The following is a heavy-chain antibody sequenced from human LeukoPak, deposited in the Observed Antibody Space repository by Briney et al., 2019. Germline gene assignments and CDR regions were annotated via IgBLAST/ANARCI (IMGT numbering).Heavy chain of an antibody. CDR1: GGSFSGYY. J-gene: IGHJ5*02. V-gene: IGHV4-34*01. Sequence: TSETLSLTCAVYGGSFSGYYWSWIRQPPGKGLEWIGEINHSGSTNYNPSLKSRVTISVDTSKNQFSLKVTSVTAADTAVYYCVRPYCGGECQSKNNWFDPWGQGTLVTVSS. CDR2: INHSGST. D-gene: IGHD2-21*01. CDR3: VRPYCGGECQSKNNWFDP.